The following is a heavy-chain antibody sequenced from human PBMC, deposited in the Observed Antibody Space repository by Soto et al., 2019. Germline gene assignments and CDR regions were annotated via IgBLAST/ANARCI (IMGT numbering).Heavy chain of an antibody. Sequence: SETLSLTCTFSGGSISGYYWSWIRQPPGKGLEWIGYMYNTGSTVYNPSFKSRVTISVDTSKNQFSLKLNSVTAADTAVYYCARDLWGYCGTDCYPLDVWGQGTTVTVPS. V-gene: IGHV4-59*01. CDR2: MYNTGST. CDR1: GGSISGYY. D-gene: IGHD2-21*02. CDR3: ARDLWGYCGTDCYPLDV. J-gene: IGHJ6*02.